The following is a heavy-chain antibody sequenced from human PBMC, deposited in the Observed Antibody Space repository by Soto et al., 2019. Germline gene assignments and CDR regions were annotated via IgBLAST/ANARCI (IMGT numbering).Heavy chain of an antibody. D-gene: IGHD1-26*01. CDR2: IYYSGST. V-gene: IGHV4-59*01. J-gene: IGHJ4*02. Sequence: SETLSLTCTVSGGSISSYYWSWIRQPPGKGLEWIGYIYYSGSTNYNPSLKSRVTISVDTSKNQFSLKLSSVTAADTAVYYCARPQESGSYYFPFDYWGQGTLVTVSS. CDR3: ARPQESGSYYFPFDY. CDR1: GGSISSYY.